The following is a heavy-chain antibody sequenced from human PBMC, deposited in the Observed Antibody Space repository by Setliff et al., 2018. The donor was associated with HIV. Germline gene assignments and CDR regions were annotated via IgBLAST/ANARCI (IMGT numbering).Heavy chain of an antibody. J-gene: IGHJ4*02. V-gene: IGHV5-51*01. CDR2: IYPGDSAI. CDR3: TRRIRDPGTGDLEAY. D-gene: IGHD3-9*01. CDR1: GYIFTNYW. Sequence: GESLKISCKASGYIFTNYWIGWVRQMPGKGLEWIGVIYPGDSAIRYSPSFQGQVSISADTSITTAYLQWSSLKASDTAMYYCTRRIRDPGTGDLEAYWGQGPLVTVSS.